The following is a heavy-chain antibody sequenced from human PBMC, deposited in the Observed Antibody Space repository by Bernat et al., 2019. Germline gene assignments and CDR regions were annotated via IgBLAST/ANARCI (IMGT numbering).Heavy chain of an antibody. D-gene: IGHD5-12*01. CDR1: GYTFTNYG. J-gene: IGHJ4*01. CDR3: ARADGATMYYFDY. CDR2: ISLYTGNS. V-gene: IGHV1-18*01. Sequence: QVQLVQSEAEVKKSGASVKFSCKASGYTFTNYGFSWVRQAPGQGLEWLGWISLYTGNSDYAQRLQGRVTMTTDTSTSTAYMELRSLRSDDTAVYYCARADGATMYYFDYWGHG.